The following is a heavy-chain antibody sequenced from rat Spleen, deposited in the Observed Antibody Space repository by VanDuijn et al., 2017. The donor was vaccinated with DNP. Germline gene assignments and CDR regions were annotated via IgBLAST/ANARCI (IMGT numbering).Heavy chain of an antibody. V-gene: IGHV5-7*01. J-gene: IGHJ2*01. CDR3: AGRPPPTRGHFDY. CDR1: GFTFSDYY. D-gene: IGHD1-4*01. Sequence: EVQMVESGGGLVQPGRSLKLSCAASGFTFSDYYLAWVRQSPEKGLEWVATVSYIGCTTYYRDSVKGRFTISRDNAQSTLYLQMDSLRSEDTATYYCAGRPPPTRGHFDYWGQGVTVTVSS. CDR2: VSYIGCTT.